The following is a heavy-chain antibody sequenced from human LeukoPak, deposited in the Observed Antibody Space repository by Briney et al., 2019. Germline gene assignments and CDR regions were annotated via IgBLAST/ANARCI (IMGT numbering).Heavy chain of an antibody. CDR1: GYNYRRCW. J-gene: IGHJ4*02. D-gene: IGHD3-10*01. CDR2: IYPGDSET. Sequence: GESLRVSCRGSGYNYRRCWIRGLRQMAGKGLEWMGFIYPGDSETRYSPSFQGQVTIFAEKFNNTAYLQCSSLKASDTAMYYCAKGSGSYYKVPFDYWGQGTLVTVSP. CDR3: AKGSGSYYKVPFDY. V-gene: IGHV5-51*01.